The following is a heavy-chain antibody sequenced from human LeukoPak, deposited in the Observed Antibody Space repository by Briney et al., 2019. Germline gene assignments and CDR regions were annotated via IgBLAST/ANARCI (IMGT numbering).Heavy chain of an antibody. CDR3: AKDYASTVTTLGAFDY. D-gene: IGHD4-17*01. V-gene: IGHV3-9*03. CDR1: GFTFDDYA. J-gene: IGHJ4*02. CDR2: ISWNSGSV. Sequence: GGSLRLSCAASGFTFDDYAMHWVPQAPGKGLEWVSGISWNSGSVGYADSVKGRFTISRDNAKNSLYLQMNSLRAEDMALYYCAKDYASTVTTLGAFDYWGQGTLVTVSS.